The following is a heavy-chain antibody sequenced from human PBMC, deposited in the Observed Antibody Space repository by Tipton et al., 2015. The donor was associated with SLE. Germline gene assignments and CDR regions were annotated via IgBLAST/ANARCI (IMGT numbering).Heavy chain of an antibody. CDR3: TRDYYGQSNYGMDV. V-gene: IGHV3-49*04. Sequence: QLVQSGGGLVQPGRSLRLSCSASGFTFGDYAMSWVRQAPGKGLEWVGFITSRAYDLEEQYAASVKGRFTISRDDSKSIVYLQMNSLKTEDTAIYYCTRDYYGQSNYGMDVWGPGTTVTVSS. CDR2: ITSRAYDLEE. J-gene: IGHJ6*01. CDR1: GFTFGDYA. D-gene: IGHD3-22*01.